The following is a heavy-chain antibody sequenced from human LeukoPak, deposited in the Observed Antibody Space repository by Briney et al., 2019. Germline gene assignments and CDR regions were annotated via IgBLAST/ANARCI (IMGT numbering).Heavy chain of an antibody. CDR3: ARDLAARYTYVENLFDP. Sequence: SVKVSCKAPGGTFSTLAISWVRQAPGQGLEWMGGIIPDLRTTNSAQKFQGRLSITADESTSTAYMELSSLRSEDTALYFCARDLAARYTYVENLFDPWGQGTLVTVSS. CDR2: IIPDLRTT. J-gene: IGHJ5*02. CDR1: GGTFSTLA. V-gene: IGHV1-69*13. D-gene: IGHD1-1*01.